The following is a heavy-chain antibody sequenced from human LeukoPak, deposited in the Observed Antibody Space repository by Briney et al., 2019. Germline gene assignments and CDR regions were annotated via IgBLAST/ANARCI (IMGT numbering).Heavy chain of an antibody. D-gene: IGHD2-15*01. CDR1: GFTFSGYV. Sequence: GGSLRLSCAASGFTFSGYVMSWVRQAPGKGLEWVSLISASGGNTYSADSVKGRFTISRDNSKNTLYLQMNNLRAEDTAVYYCAKQRGGSYFRSFDYWGQGTMVTVSS. J-gene: IGHJ4*02. CDR3: AKQRGGSYFRSFDY. V-gene: IGHV3-23*01. CDR2: ISASGGNT.